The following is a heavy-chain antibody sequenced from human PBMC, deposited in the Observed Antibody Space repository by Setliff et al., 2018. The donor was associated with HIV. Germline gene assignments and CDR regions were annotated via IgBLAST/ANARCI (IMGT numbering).Heavy chain of an antibody. J-gene: IGHJ4*02. D-gene: IGHD3-10*01. CDR2: IKSKADGGPT. Sequence: GESLRLSCAVSGITFGNAWMSWVRQAPGKGLEWVGRIKSKADGGPTDYAAPVKGRFSISRDDSKNMLYLQMNSLETEDTAVYYCTTDLIIRGVIIDGALRWGQGTLVTVSS. V-gene: IGHV3-15*01. CDR3: TTDLIIRGVIIDGALR. CDR1: GITFGNAW.